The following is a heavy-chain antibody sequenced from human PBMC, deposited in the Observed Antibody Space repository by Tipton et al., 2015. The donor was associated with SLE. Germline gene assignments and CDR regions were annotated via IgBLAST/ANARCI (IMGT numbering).Heavy chain of an antibody. J-gene: IGHJ6*03. CDR2: ISSNGDST. Sequence: SLRLSCSASGFTFSSYFMYWVRQAPGKGLEYVSAISSNGDSTYYADSVKGRFTISRDNSENTLYLQMSSLRAEDTAVYYCATYITAAGNYYYYMDVWGNGTTVTVSS. V-gene: IGHV3-64D*09. D-gene: IGHD1-20*01. CDR1: GFTFSSYF. CDR3: ATYITAAGNYYYYMDV.